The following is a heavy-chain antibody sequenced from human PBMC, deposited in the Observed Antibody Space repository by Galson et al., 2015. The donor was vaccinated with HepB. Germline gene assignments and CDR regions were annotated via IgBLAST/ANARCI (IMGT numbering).Heavy chain of an antibody. D-gene: IGHD2-21*02. CDR2: IYPGDSEI. CDR1: GYSFTSHW. J-gene: IGHJ6*02. CDR3: ARLGTEDYRYYGIDV. Sequence: QSGAEVKKPGESLKISCKGSGYSFTSHWIGWVRQMPGKGLECMGIIYPGDSEIRYSPSFQGQVTISADKSISTAYLHWTSLKASDTAMYYCARLGTEDYRYYGIDVWGQGTTVTVSS. V-gene: IGHV5-51*01.